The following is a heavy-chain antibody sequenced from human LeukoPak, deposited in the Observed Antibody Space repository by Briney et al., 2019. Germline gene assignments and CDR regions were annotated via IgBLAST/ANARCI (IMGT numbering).Heavy chain of an antibody. CDR3: ARDLYDYVWGSYRCTGFDY. CDR1: GFTFSSYW. J-gene: IGHJ4*02. D-gene: IGHD3-16*02. V-gene: IGHV3-7*01. CDR2: IKQDGSEK. Sequence: GGSLRLSCAASGFTFSSYWMSWVRQAPGKGLEWVANIKQDGSEKYYVDSVKGRFTISRDNAKNSLYLQMNGLRAEDTAVYYCARDLYDYVWGSYRCTGFDYWGQGTLVTVSS.